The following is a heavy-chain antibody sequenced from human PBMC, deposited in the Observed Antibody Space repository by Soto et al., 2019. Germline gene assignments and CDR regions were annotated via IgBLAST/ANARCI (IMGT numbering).Heavy chain of an antibody. CDR2: INHSGST. V-gene: IGHV4-34*01. J-gene: IGHJ5*02. CDR1: GGSFSGYY. CDR3: ASVSHLHRLLERGIHSLRWLVP. D-gene: IGHD2-15*01. Sequence: PSETLALTCAVYGGSFSGYYWSWIRQPPGKGLEWIGEINHSGSTNYNPSLTPRVTISVDTSKNQFSLKLSSVTAADTSVYYCASVSHLHRLLERGIHSLRWLVPWGEGARVA.